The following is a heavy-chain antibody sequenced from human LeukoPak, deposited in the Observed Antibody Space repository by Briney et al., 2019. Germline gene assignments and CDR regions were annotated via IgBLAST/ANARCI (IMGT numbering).Heavy chain of an antibody. CDR1: GGSISSYY. V-gene: IGHV4-59*12. J-gene: IGHJ6*03. Sequence: SETLSLTCTVSGGSISSYYWSWIRQPPGKGLEWIGYIYYSGSTNYNPSLKSRVTISVDTSKNQFSLKLSSVTAADTAVYYCARDVVVVPAAMDYYYYMDVWGKGTTVTVS. D-gene: IGHD2-2*01. CDR3: ARDVVVVPAAMDYYYYMDV. CDR2: IYYSGST.